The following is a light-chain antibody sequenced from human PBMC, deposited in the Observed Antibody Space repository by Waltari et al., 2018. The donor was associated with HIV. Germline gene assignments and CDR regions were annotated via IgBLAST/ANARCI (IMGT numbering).Light chain of an antibody. CDR3: QTWGTGIAV. J-gene: IGLJ3*02. Sequence: QPVLTQPPSASGSLGASVKLTCTLSSGHSSNAIARHQQQPEKGPRFLMKVNSDGSHNRGAGIPERFSGSTYGAERYLTISSLQSEDEADYYCQTWGTGIAVFGGGTKLTVL. CDR2: VNSDGSH. V-gene: IGLV4-69*01. CDR1: SGHSSNA.